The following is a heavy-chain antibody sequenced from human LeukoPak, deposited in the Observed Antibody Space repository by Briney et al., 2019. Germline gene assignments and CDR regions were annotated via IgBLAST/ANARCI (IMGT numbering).Heavy chain of an antibody. D-gene: IGHD1-1*01. Sequence: GGSLRLSCAASGFTFSNSGMHWVRQAPGKGLEWVAFIQFDEGNKFYADSVRGRFTISRDISKNTLYLQMNSLRVEDTAVYYCAKHLGTHLQPWGQGTLVTVSS. CDR3: AKHLGTHLQP. V-gene: IGHV3-30*02. CDR1: GFTFSNSG. J-gene: IGHJ1*01. CDR2: IQFDEGNK.